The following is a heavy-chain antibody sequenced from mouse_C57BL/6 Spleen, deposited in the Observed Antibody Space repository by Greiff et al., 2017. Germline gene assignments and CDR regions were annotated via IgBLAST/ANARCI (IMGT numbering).Heavy chain of an antibody. V-gene: IGHV10-1*01. CDR3: VRVTTVVGVDY. D-gene: IGHD1-1*01. J-gene: IGHJ4*01. CDR2: IRSKSNNYAT. CDR1: GFSFNTYA. Sequence: EVKLVESGGGLVQPKGSLKLSCAASGFSFNTYAMNWVRQAPGKGLEWVARIRSKSNNYATYYADSVKDRFTISRDDSESMLYLQMNNLKTEDTAMYYCVRVTTVVGVDYWGQGTSVTVSS.